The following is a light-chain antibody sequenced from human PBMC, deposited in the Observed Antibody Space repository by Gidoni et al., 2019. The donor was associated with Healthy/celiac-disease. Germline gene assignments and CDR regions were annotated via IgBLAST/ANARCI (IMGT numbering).Light chain of an antibody. CDR1: SRDVGGYHY. Sequence: QSALTQPASVSGSPGQSITISCTGTSRDVGGYHYFSWYQQHPGKAPNLVIYEVSNRPSGVSNRLSGSKSGNPASLTISGLQAEDEADYYCSSYTSSLTPVVFGGGTQLTVL. V-gene: IGLV2-14*01. J-gene: IGLJ2*01. CDR2: EVS. CDR3: SSYTSSLTPVV.